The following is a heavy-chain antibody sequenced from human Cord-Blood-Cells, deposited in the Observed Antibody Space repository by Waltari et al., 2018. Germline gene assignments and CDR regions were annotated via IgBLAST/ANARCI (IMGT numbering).Heavy chain of an antibody. CDR2: INPNSGGT. Sequence: QVQLVQSGAEVKKPGASVKVSCKASGYTFTGHYMHWVRQAPGQGLEWMGWINPNSGGTNYAQKFQGRVTMTRDTSISTAYMELSRLRSDDTAVYYCARDGCSSTSCYAFDIWGQGTMVTVSS. CDR1: GYTFTGHY. V-gene: IGHV1-2*02. J-gene: IGHJ3*02. CDR3: ARDGCSSTSCYAFDI. D-gene: IGHD2-2*01.